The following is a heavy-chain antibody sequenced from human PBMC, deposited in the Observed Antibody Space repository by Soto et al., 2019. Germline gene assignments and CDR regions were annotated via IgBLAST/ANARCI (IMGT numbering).Heavy chain of an antibody. CDR3: ARDQEVTIFGVVRHAFDI. V-gene: IGHV1-2*04. Sequence: ASVKVSCKASGYTFTGYYMHWVRQAPGQGLEWMGWINPNSGGTDYAQKFQGWVTMTRDTSISTAYMELSRLRSDDTAVYYCARDQEVTIFGVVRHAFDIWGQGTMVTVSS. CDR2: INPNSGGT. CDR1: GYTFTGYY. D-gene: IGHD3-3*01. J-gene: IGHJ3*02.